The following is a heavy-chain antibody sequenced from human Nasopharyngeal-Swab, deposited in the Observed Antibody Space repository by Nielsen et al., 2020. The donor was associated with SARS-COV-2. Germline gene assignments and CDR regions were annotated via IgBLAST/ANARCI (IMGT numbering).Heavy chain of an antibody. CDR1: GYTLTELS. D-gene: IGHD1-26*01. Sequence: ASVKVSCKVSGYTLTELSMHWVRQPPGRGLEWMGGIDPEDGETIYAQKFQGRVTMTEDTSTDTAYMELSSLRSEDTAVYYCATASPIVGADNWFDPWGQGTLVTVSS. CDR2: IDPEDGET. V-gene: IGHV1-24*01. CDR3: ATASPIVGADNWFDP. J-gene: IGHJ5*02.